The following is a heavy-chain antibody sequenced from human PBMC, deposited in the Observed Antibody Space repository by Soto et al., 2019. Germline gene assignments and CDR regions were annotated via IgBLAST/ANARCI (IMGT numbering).Heavy chain of an antibody. V-gene: IGHV4-61*08. J-gene: IGHJ4*02. Sequence: SETLSLTCTVSGGSINSGGYYWSWIRQHPRKGLEWIGSIYYSGSTNYNPSLKSRVTISVDTSKNQFSLKLSSVTAADTAVYYCASGSYGFFDYWGQGTLVTVSS. D-gene: IGHD1-26*01. CDR1: GGSINSGGYY. CDR2: IYYSGST. CDR3: ASGSYGFFDY.